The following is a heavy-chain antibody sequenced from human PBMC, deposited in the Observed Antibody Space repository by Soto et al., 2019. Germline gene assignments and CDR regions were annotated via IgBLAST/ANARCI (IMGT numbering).Heavy chain of an antibody. CDR3: ARDTAMVTNPLDYYYGMDV. V-gene: IGHV4-59*01. CDR2: IYYSGST. CDR1: GGSISSYY. Sequence: PLETLSLTCTVSGGSISSYYWSWIRQPPGKGLEWIGYIYYSGSTNYNPSLKSRVTISVDTSKNQSSLKLSSVTAADTAVYYCARDTAMVTNPLDYYYGMDVWGQGTTVTVSS. J-gene: IGHJ6*02. D-gene: IGHD5-18*01.